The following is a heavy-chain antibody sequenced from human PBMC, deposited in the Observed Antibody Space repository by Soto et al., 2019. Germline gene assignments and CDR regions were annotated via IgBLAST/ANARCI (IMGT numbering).Heavy chain of an antibody. V-gene: IGHV4-38-2*02. Sequence: NPSETLSLTCAGSGYSISSGYYWGWIRQSPGKGLEWIGSIYHSGSTYYNPSLKSRLTISVDTSKNQFSLKLSSVTAADTAVYYCARDYSSGWLYWGQGTLVTVSS. CDR1: GYSISSGYY. CDR3: ARDYSSGWLY. J-gene: IGHJ4*02. CDR2: IYHSGST. D-gene: IGHD6-19*01.